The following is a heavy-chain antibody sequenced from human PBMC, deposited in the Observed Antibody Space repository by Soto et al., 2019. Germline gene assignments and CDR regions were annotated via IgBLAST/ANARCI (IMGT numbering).Heavy chain of an antibody. J-gene: IGHJ4*02. CDR1: GFTFDDYA. V-gene: IGHV3-9*01. CDR2: ISWNSGSI. D-gene: IGHD6-19*01. Sequence: PGGSLRLSCAASGFTFDDYAMHWVRQAPGKGLEWVSGISWNSGSIGYADSVKGRFTISRDNAKNSLYLQMNSLRAEDTALYYCAKDQSSGRYYLAPIFDYWGQGTLVTVSS. CDR3: AKDQSSGRYYLAPIFDY.